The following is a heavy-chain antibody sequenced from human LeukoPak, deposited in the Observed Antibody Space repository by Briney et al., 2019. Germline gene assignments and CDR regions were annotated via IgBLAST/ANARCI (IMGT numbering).Heavy chain of an antibody. CDR3: TSTAPPSYYDFWSGYYGHVDY. D-gene: IGHD3-3*01. CDR2: IRSKAYGGTT. J-gene: IGHJ4*02. CDR1: GFTFGDYA. V-gene: IGHV3-49*04. Sequence: GGSLRLSCTASGFTFGDYAMSWVRQAPGKGLEWVGFIRSKAYGGTTEYAASVKGRFTISRDDSKSIAYLQMNSLKTEDTAVYYCTSTAPPSYYDFWSGYYGHVDYWGQGTLVTVSS.